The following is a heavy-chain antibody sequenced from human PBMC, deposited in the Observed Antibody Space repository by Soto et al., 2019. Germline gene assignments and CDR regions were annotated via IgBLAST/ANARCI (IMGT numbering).Heavy chain of an antibody. CDR3: ARGRKGFSSSCYVD. V-gene: IGHV4-34*01. J-gene: IGHJ4*02. Sequence: SETLPLTCAVYGGSFSGYYWTWIRQPPGKGLEWIGEINDSGGTDYNPSLKSRVTISLDTSKNQLSLKLSSVTAADTAVYYCARGRKGFSSSCYVDWGQGTLVTVSS. D-gene: IGHD6-13*01. CDR1: GGSFSGYY. CDR2: INDSGGT.